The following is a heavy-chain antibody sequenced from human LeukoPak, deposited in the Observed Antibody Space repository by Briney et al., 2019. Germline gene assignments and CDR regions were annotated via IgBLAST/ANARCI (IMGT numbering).Heavy chain of an antibody. CDR2: IYYSGST. CDR3: ARGGWGEGGDY. D-gene: IGHD7-27*01. Sequence: SETLSLTCTVSGVSISSGGYYWSCIRQHPGKGLEWIGYIYYSGSTYYNPSLTSRVTISVDTSKNQFSLKLSTVTAADTAVYCCARGGWGEGGDYWGQGTLVTVSS. J-gene: IGHJ4*02. CDR1: GVSISSGGYY. V-gene: IGHV4-31*03.